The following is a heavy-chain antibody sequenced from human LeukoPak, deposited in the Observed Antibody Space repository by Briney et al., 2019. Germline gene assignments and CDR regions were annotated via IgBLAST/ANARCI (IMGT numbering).Heavy chain of an antibody. J-gene: IGHJ4*02. V-gene: IGHV3-21*05. Sequence: PGGSLRLSCVASGFTFSSYWMHWVRQAPGKGLEWVSYISSSGSDIYYADSVKGRFTISRDNAKNSLYLHMNSLRAEDTAVYYCARDYGGSSPFDYWGQGTLVTVSS. CDR2: ISSSGSDI. D-gene: IGHD4-23*01. CDR1: GFTFSSYW. CDR3: ARDYGGSSPFDY.